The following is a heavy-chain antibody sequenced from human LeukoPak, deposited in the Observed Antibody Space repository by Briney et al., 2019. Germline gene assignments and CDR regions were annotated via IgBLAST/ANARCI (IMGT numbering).Heavy chain of an antibody. Sequence: PGGSLRLSCVGSGFTFRSHWVNWVRQSPGKGLEWVANIKPDGIDKYYVDSARGRFTVSRDNAKNSAFLQMNSLRAEDTVIYYCATISAQTFDIWGQGTLVSVSS. CDR3: ATISAQTFDI. V-gene: IGHV3-7*01. CDR2: IKPDGIDK. J-gene: IGHJ3*02. D-gene: IGHD5-24*01. CDR1: GFTFRSHW.